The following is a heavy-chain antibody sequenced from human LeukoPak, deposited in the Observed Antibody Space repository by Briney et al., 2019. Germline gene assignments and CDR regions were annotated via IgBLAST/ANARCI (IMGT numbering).Heavy chain of an antibody. J-gene: IGHJ5*02. D-gene: IGHD2-8*01. CDR2: IKQDGSEK. CDR1: GFTFSSYW. Sequence: GGSLRLSCAASGFTFSSYWMSWVRQAPGKGLEWVANIKQDGSEKYYVDPVKGRFTISRDNAKNSLYLQMNSLRAEDTAVYYCARDCRDIVPSPLWFDPWGQGTLVTVSS. V-gene: IGHV3-7*01. CDR3: ARDCRDIVPSPLWFDP.